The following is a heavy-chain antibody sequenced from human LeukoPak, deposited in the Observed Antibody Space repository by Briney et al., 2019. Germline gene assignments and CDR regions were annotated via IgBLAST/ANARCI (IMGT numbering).Heavy chain of an antibody. V-gene: IGHV5-51*01. J-gene: IGHJ4*02. Sequence: GESLQISCKGSGYSFTSYWIGWVRQMPGKGLEWMGIIYPGDSDTRYSPSFQGQVTISADKSLNTAYLQWSSLKASDTAMYYCAKHGYCSGDTCYSPVDYWGQGSLVTVSS. CDR2: IYPGDSDT. CDR3: AKHGYCSGDTCYSPVDY. CDR1: GYSFTSYW. D-gene: IGHD2-15*01.